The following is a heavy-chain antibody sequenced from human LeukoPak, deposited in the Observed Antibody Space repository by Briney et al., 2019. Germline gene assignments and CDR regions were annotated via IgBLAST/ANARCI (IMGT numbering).Heavy chain of an antibody. V-gene: IGHV3-33*01. Sequence: PGGSLRRSCAASGFTFSSYGMHWVRQAPGKGLEWWAVIWYDGSNKYYADSVKGRFTISRDNSKNTLYLQMNSLRAEDTAVYYCARDTIVAGTGFDYWGQGTLVTVSS. D-gene: IGHD6-19*01. CDR3: ARDTIVAGTGFDY. CDR2: IWYDGSNK. CDR1: GFTFSSYG. J-gene: IGHJ4*02.